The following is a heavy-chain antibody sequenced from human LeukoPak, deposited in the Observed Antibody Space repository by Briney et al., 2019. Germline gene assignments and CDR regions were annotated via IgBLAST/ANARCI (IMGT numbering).Heavy chain of an antibody. Sequence: KPLETLSLTCAVYGGSFSGYYWSWLRQPPGKGLEWIGEINHSGSTNYNPSLKSRVTISVDTSKNQFSLKLSSVTAADTAVYYCASATGYYYDSSGYYYYYYMDVWGKGTTVTVSS. D-gene: IGHD3-22*01. CDR3: ASATGYYYDSSGYYYYYYMDV. V-gene: IGHV4-34*01. J-gene: IGHJ6*03. CDR2: INHSGST. CDR1: GGSFSGYY.